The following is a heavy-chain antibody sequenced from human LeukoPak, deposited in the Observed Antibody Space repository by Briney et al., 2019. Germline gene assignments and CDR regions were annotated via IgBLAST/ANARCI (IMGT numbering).Heavy chain of an antibody. D-gene: IGHD6-13*01. Sequence: PGGSLRLSCAASGFSFSNYAMSWVRQAPGKGLEWVSGISGSDGSTHYADSVKGRFSISRDNSKNTVYLQMNSLRAEDTAVYYCAKGSSSSWYLVWFDPWGREPWSPSPQ. J-gene: IGHJ5*02. V-gene: IGHV3-23*01. CDR1: GFSFSNYA. CDR2: ISGSDGST. CDR3: AKGSSSSWYLVWFDP.